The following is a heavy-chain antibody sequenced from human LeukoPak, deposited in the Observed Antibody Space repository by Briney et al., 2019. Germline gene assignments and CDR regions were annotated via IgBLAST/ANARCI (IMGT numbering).Heavy chain of an antibody. CDR2: IHPDARIT. CDR1: GFTISNYW. V-gene: IGHV3-74*03. Sequence: QPGGSLRLSCVGSGFTISNYWMHWVRQAPGTGLMWVSRIHPDARITTYADSVKGRFTISRDNAKNTLYLQMNSLRAEDTAVYYCAPQQAYSPYNWFDPWGQGTLVTVSS. CDR3: APQQAYSPYNWFDP. D-gene: IGHD5-12*01. J-gene: IGHJ5*02.